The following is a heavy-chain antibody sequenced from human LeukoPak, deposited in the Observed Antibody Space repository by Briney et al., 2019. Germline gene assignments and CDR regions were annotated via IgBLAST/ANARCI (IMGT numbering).Heavy chain of an antibody. Sequence: GGSLRLSCAASGFSFGSFEMNWVRQAPGKGLEWVSYISSSGSTIDYADSVKGRFTISRDNSKNTLYLQMNSLKAEDTAVYYCANEGAMKGSCGGDCYSGYWGQGTLVTVSS. CDR2: ISSSGSTI. CDR1: GFSFGSFE. V-gene: IGHV3-48*03. D-gene: IGHD2-21*02. J-gene: IGHJ4*02. CDR3: ANEGAMKGSCGGDCYSGY.